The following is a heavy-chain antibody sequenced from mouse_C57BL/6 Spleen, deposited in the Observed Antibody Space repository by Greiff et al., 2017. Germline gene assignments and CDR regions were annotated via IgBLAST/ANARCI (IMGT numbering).Heavy chain of an antibody. D-gene: IGHD2-4*01. V-gene: IGHV1-5*01. CDR1: GYTFTSYW. CDR3: TRSMIKRVYAMDY. Sequence: EVQLQQSGTVLARPGASVKMSCKTSGYTFTSYWMHWVKQRPGQGLEWIGAIYPGNSDTSYNQKFKGKAKLTAVTSASTAYMELSSLTNEDSAVYYCTRSMIKRVYAMDYWGQGTSVTVSS. J-gene: IGHJ4*01. CDR2: IYPGNSDT.